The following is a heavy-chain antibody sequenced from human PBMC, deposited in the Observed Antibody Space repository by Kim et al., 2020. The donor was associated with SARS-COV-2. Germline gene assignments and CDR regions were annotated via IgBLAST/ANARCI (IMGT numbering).Heavy chain of an antibody. CDR1: GGSISSSSYY. D-gene: IGHD6-13*01. CDR3: ARLPGYSSRWIGSNWFDP. Sequence: SETLSLTCTVSGGSISSSSYYWGWIRQPPGKGLEWIGSIYYSGSTYYNPSLKSRVTISVDTSKNQFSLKLSSVTAADTAVYYCARLPGYSSRWIGSNWFDPWGQGTLVTVSS. J-gene: IGHJ5*02. V-gene: IGHV4-39*01. CDR2: IYYSGST.